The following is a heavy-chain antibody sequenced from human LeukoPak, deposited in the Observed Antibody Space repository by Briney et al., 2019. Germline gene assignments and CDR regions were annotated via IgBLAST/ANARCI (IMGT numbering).Heavy chain of an antibody. CDR2: INPNSGGT. CDR3: ARGSSGSYYNYFDY. J-gene: IGHJ4*02. Sequence: ASVKVSCKASGYTFTGYYMHWVRQAPGQGLEWMGWINPNSGGTNYTQKFQGRVTMTRDTSISTAYMELSNLRSEDTAVYYCARGSSGSYYNYFDYWGQGTLVTVSS. D-gene: IGHD1-26*01. V-gene: IGHV1-2*02. CDR1: GYTFTGYY.